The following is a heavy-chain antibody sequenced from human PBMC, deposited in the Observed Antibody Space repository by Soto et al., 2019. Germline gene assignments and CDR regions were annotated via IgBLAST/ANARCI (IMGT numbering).Heavy chain of an antibody. CDR2: IIPIFGTA. CDR3: AHPLNPVVVITPDPLPLYYYYGMDV. J-gene: IGHJ6*02. V-gene: IGHV1-69*01. D-gene: IGHD3-22*01. Sequence: QVQLVQSGAEVKKPGSSVKVSCKASGGTFSSYAISWVRQAPGQGLEWMGGIIPIFGTANYAQKFQGRVTITADESTSTAYMELSSLRSEDTAVYYCAHPLNPVVVITPDPLPLYYYYGMDVWGQGTTVTVSS. CDR1: GGTFSSYA.